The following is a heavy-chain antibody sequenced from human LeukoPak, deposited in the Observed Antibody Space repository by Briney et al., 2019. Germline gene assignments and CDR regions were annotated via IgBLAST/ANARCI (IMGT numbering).Heavy chain of an antibody. CDR2: MNTNNGNT. J-gene: IGHJ3*02. V-gene: IGHV1-8*03. CDR3: ARGRGTYDFWSEAFDI. Sequence: ASVKVSCKVSGYTSSSYDINWVRQAPGQGLEWMGWMNTNNGNTGYAQKFQGRVTFTRDTSISTAYMELSGLRSEDTAVYYCARGRGTYDFWSEAFDIWGQGTMVTVSS. D-gene: IGHD3-3*01. CDR1: GYTSSSYD.